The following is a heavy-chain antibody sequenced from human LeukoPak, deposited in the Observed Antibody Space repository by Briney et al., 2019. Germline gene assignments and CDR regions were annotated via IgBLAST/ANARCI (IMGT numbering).Heavy chain of an antibody. Sequence: SETLSLTCAVYGGSFSGYYWSWIRQPPGKGLEWIGEINHSGSTNYNPSLKSRVTISVDTSKNQFSLKLSSVTAADTAVYYCARGLSDYYDSSGLYYFGYWGQGTLVTVSS. CDR3: ARGLSDYYDSSGLYYFGY. D-gene: IGHD3-22*01. V-gene: IGHV4-34*01. CDR1: GGSFSGYY. J-gene: IGHJ4*02. CDR2: INHSGST.